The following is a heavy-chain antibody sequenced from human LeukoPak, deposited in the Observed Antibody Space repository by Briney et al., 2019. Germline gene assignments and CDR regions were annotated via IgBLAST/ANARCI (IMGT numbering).Heavy chain of an antibody. V-gene: IGHV1-46*01. CDR2: INPSGGRT. D-gene: IGHD4-23*01. J-gene: IGHJ4*02. Sequence: GASVKVSCKASGYTFTSYYMHWVRQAPGQGLEWMGIINPSGGRTSYGQKFQGRVTMTRDTSTSTVYMELSSLRSEDTAVYYCARDLTTVVTPDYFDYWGQGTLVTVSS. CDR1: GYTFTSYY. CDR3: ARDLTTVVTPDYFDY.